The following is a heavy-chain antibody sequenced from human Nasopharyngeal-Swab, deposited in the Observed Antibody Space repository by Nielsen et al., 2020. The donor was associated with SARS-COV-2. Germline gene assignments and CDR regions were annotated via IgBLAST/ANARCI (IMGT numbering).Heavy chain of an antibody. V-gene: IGHV3-23*01. CDR1: GFTFSDYP. CDR3: ARVVRRGGALAAFDY. D-gene: IGHD1-26*01. J-gene: IGHJ4*02. Sequence: GESLKISCAASGFTFSDYPMTWVRQAPGKGLEWVSAIRARGDYTYYAVSVKGRFIISRDISKSSLYLQMNSLRVADTALYYCARVVRRGGALAAFDYWGQGALVTVSS. CDR2: IRARGDYT.